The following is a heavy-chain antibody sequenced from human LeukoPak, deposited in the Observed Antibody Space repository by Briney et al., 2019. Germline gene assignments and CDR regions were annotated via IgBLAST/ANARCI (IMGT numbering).Heavy chain of an antibody. Sequence: ASVKVSCKASGYTFTSYAMHWVRQAPGQRLEWMGWINAVNGNTKYSQKFQGRVTITRDTSASTAYMELSSLRSEDTAVYYCARASQKLAAADKGVWFDPWGQGTLVTVSS. D-gene: IGHD6-13*01. V-gene: IGHV1-3*01. CDR3: ARASQKLAAADKGVWFDP. J-gene: IGHJ5*02. CDR2: INAVNGNT. CDR1: GYTFTSYA.